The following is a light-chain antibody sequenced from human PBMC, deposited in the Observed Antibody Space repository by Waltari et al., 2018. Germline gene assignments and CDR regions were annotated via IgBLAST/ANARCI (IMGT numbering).Light chain of an antibody. CDR3: QQYDNWPPAYT. CDR1: QSVSSN. J-gene: IGKJ2*01. CDR2: GAS. Sequence: ELVMTQSPATLSVSPGERVTLSCRASQSVSSNLAWYQQNPGQAPRLLIYGASTRATGIPARFSGSGSGTEFTLTISSLQSEDFAVYYCQQYDNWPPAYTFGQGTKLEI. V-gene: IGKV3-15*01.